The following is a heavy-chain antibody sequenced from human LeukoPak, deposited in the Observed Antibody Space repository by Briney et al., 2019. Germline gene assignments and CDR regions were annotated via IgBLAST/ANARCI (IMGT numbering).Heavy chain of an antibody. CDR1: GFSFGDYA. Sequence: GGSLRLSCAASGFSFGDYAMHWVRQAPGKGLEWVSGITWNSDIKAYADAVKGRFTVSRDNAKNSLYLQMNSLRSDDTALYYCARAPISGSYSQYFYMDVWGKGTTVTISS. J-gene: IGHJ6*03. D-gene: IGHD3-10*01. V-gene: IGHV3-9*01. CDR2: ITWNSDIK. CDR3: ARAPISGSYSQYFYMDV.